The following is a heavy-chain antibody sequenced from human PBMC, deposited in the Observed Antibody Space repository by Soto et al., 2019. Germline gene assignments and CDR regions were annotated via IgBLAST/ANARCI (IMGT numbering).Heavy chain of an antibody. J-gene: IGHJ4*02. V-gene: IGHV4-4*02. CDR3: ARGDFSVGFTAFDD. CDR2: IYHSGST. D-gene: IGHD3-3*01. CDR1: SGSISSSNW. Sequence: SETLSLTCAVSSGSISSSNWWSWVRQPPGKGLEWIGEIYHSGSTNYNPSLKSRVTISVDKSKNQFSLKLSSVTAADTAVYYCARGDFSVGFTAFDDWGQGTLVTVSS.